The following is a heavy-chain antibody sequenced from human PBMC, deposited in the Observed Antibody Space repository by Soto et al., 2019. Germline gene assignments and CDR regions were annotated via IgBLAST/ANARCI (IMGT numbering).Heavy chain of an antibody. CDR2: IYYSGST. D-gene: IGHD2-2*01. J-gene: IGHJ6*03. CDR1: GGSISSSSYY. Sequence: SETLSLTCTVSGGSISSSSYYWGWIRQPPGKGLEWIGSIYYSGSTYYNPSLKSRVTISVDTSKNQFSLKLSSVTAADTAVYYCVWGYCSSTSCYEDYYMDVWGKGTTVTVSS. CDR3: VWGYCSSTSCYEDYYMDV. V-gene: IGHV4-39*01.